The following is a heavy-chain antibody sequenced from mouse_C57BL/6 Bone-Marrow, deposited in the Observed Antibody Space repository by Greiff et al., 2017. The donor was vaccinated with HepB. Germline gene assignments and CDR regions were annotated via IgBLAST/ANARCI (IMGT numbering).Heavy chain of an antibody. CDR3: ACRGSRGYYAIDY. Sequence: EVKLVESGGGLVQPGGSLKLSCAASGFTFSDYGMAWVRQAPRKGPEWVAFISNLAYSIYYADTVTGRFTISRENAKNTLYLDMSKLRSEYTAMYYCACRGSRGYYAIDYWGQGTSVTVSS. D-gene: IGHD1-1*01. J-gene: IGHJ4*01. CDR1: GFTFSDYG. V-gene: IGHV5-15*01. CDR2: ISNLAYSI.